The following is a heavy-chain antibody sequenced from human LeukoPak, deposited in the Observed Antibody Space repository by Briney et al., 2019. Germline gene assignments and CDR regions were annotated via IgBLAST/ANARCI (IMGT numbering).Heavy chain of an antibody. V-gene: IGHV3-7*01. J-gene: IGHJ4*02. CDR1: GFTFSNYW. D-gene: IGHD3-22*01. CDR3: ARERGSGDYADY. CDR2: IKQDGSEK. Sequence: PGGSLRLSCAASGFTFSNYWMSWVRQAPGKGLEWVASIKQDGSEKYYVDSVMGRFTISRDNAKNSLYLQMSSLRAEDTAVYYCARERGSGDYADYWGQGTLVTVSS.